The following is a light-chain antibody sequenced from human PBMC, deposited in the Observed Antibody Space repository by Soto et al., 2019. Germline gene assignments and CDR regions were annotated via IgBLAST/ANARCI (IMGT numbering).Light chain of an antibody. CDR3: QQLHTYPLP. CDR1: QGISSY. J-gene: IGKJ4*01. Sequence: DIQLTQSPSFLSASVGDRVTITCRASQGISSYLAWYQQKPGKAPSLLIYAASTLQYGVPSMFSGSGSGTEFTLTISSLQPEDFATYYCQQLHTYPLPFGGGTKVEI. V-gene: IGKV1-9*01. CDR2: AAS.